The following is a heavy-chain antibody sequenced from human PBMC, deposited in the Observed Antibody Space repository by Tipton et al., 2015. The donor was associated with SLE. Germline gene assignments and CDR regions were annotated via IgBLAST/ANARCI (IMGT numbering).Heavy chain of an antibody. CDR2: IHYSGTT. CDR1: GGSMTSDSYY. Sequence: TLSLTCTVSGGSMTSDSYYWSWIRQHPGKGLEWIGYIHYSGTTYYNPSLRSRLVISVDTSKNQFSLKLSSVTAADTAVYYCASLAPTGSGRGYWGQGTLVTVSS. J-gene: IGHJ4*02. D-gene: IGHD6-19*01. V-gene: IGHV4-31*03. CDR3: ASLAPTGSGRGY.